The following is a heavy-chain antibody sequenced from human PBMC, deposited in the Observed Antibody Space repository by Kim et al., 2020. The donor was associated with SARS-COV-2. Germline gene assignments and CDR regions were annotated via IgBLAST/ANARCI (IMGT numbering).Heavy chain of an antibody. Sequence: VKSRFTNSEDNAQNSLYLQMNSLRAGDTAVYYCARGDYCSGGSCYTFDYWGQGTLVTVSS. CDR3: ARGDYCSGGSCYTFDY. J-gene: IGHJ4*02. V-gene: IGHV3-11*01. D-gene: IGHD2-15*01.